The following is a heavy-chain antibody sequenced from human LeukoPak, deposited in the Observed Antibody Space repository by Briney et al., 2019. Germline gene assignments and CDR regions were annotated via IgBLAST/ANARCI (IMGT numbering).Heavy chain of an antibody. D-gene: IGHD3-10*01. CDR3: ARDLGYGSGSYRIFDY. CDR1: GGSSSGYY. V-gene: IGHV4-34*01. CDR2: INHSGST. J-gene: IGHJ4*02. Sequence: SEKLSLTSVVNGGSSSGYYWSWIRQPPRKEPVWIGEINHSGSTNYNPTLKSRVTISVDTSKNQFSLKLSSVTAADTAVYYCARDLGYGSGSYRIFDYWGQGTLVTVSS.